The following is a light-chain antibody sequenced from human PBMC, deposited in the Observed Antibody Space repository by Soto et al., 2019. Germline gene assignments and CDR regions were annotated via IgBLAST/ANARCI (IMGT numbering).Light chain of an antibody. CDR3: QQYNNWPLT. CDR2: GAS. V-gene: IGKV3-15*01. CDR1: QSVTSR. Sequence: EVVMTQSPATLSVSPGERATLSCRASQSVTSRLAWYQQKPGQAPRLLIYGASARATGIPARFSGSGSGTEFTLTINSLQSEDFAVYYCQQYNNWPLTFGGGHKVDIK. J-gene: IGKJ4*01.